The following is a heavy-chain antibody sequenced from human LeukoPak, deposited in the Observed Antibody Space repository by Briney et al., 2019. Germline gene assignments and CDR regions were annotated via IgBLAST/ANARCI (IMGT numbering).Heavy chain of an antibody. J-gene: IGHJ6*03. CDR1: GFTFDDYG. CDR2: INWNGGST. Sequence: GGSLRLSCAASGFTFDDYGMSWVRQAPGKGLEWVSGINWNGGSTGYADSVKGRFTISRDNAKNSLYLQMNSLGAEDTAVYYCAGDRGFSYDYVWGSYPGGYYMDVWGKGTTVTISS. CDR3: AGDRGFSYDYVWGSYPGGYYMDV. D-gene: IGHD3-16*02. V-gene: IGHV3-20*04.